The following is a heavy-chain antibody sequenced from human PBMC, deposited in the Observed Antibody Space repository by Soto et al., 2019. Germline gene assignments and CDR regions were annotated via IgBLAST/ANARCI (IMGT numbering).Heavy chain of an antibody. CDR3: ATLPRLDGMDA. V-gene: IGHV4-38-2*01. J-gene: IGHJ6*02. D-gene: IGHD6-25*01. Sequence: SETLSLTCAVSGYSISSGHSWGWIRQPPGKGLEWIGSIFHTGSTYYNPSLKSRVTLSVDTSKNQFSLKLSSVTAADTAVYFCATLPRLDGMDAWGQGTTVTV. CDR1: GYSISSGHS. CDR2: IFHTGST.